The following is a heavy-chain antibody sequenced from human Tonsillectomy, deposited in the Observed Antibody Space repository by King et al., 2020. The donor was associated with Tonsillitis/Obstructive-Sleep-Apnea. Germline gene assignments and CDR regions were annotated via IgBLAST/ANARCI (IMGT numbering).Heavy chain of an antibody. D-gene: IGHD3-16*02. J-gene: IGHJ5*02. V-gene: IGHV5-51*01. CDR2: IYPGDSDT. Sequence: QLVQYGAEVKEPGESLKISCKGSGYRFTSYWIGWVRQMPGKGLEWMGIIYPGDSDTRYSPSFQGQVTISADKSINTAYLQWNSLKASDTAMYYCAREGGQGVIPNWFDPWGQGTLVTVSS. CDR3: AREGGQGVIPNWFDP. CDR1: GYRFTSYW.